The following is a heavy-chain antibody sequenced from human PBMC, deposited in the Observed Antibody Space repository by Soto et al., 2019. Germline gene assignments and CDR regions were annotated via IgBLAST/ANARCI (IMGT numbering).Heavy chain of an antibody. Sequence: GGSLRLSCAASGFTFSDYYMSWIRQAPGKGLEWVSYISSSGSTIYYADSVKGRFTISRDNAKNSLYLQMNSLRAEDTAVYYCASPYYDLHFQHWGQGTLVTVSS. CDR1: GFTFSDYY. J-gene: IGHJ1*01. CDR3: ASPYYDLHFQH. V-gene: IGHV3-11*01. D-gene: IGHD3-3*01. CDR2: ISSSGSTI.